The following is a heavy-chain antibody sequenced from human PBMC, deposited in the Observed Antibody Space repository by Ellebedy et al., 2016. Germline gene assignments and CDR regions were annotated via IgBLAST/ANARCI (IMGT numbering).Heavy chain of an antibody. J-gene: IGHJ3*01. Sequence: EGSLRLSCSGSGFSFTGYVMHWVRQAPGKGLEYLSAITSNGRTTYYADSVEGRFTISRDDSKNTLFLQMSSLRTDDTAVYYCAKPMDYGDPRAFDVWGQGTMVTVSS. CDR2: ITSNGRTT. V-gene: IGHV3-64D*06. CDR3: AKPMDYGDPRAFDV. D-gene: IGHD4-17*01. CDR1: GFSFTGYV.